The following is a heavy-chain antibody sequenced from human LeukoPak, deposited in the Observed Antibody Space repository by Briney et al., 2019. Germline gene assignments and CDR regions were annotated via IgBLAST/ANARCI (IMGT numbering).Heavy chain of an antibody. CDR2: ISAYNGNT. CDR3: AKDHSGYSYGQRYDY. Sequence: GASVKVSCKASGYTFTSYGISWVRQAPGQGLEWMGWISAYNGNTNYAQKLQGRVTMTTDTSTSTAYMELRSLRSDDTAVYYCAKDHSGYSYGQRYDYWGQGTLVTVSS. J-gene: IGHJ4*02. V-gene: IGHV1-18*01. D-gene: IGHD5-18*01. CDR1: GYTFTSYG.